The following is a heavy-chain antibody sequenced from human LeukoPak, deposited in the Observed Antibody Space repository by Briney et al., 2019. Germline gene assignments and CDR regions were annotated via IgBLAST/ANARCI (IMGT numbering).Heavy chain of an antibody. J-gene: IGHJ4*02. D-gene: IGHD1-26*01. CDR1: GDSISSTNYY. CDR3: ARDSIVGLTVLVY. CDR2: IYYSGST. V-gene: IGHV4-39*02. Sequence: SETLSLTCTVSGDSISSTNYYWGWIRQPPGKGLEWIGSIYYSGSTYYNPSLESRVTISVDTSKNQFSLKLSSVTAADTAVYYCARDSIVGLTVLVYWGQGTLVTVSS.